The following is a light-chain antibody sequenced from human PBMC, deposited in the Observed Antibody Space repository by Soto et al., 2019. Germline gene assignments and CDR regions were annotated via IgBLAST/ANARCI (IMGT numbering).Light chain of an antibody. CDR3: QQYNNWLGT. Sequence: EIVMTQSPATLSVSPQGRVTLSCRASQSVTSNLAWYQQKPGQAPRLLTFGASTRATGTPARFSGSGSGTEFTLTISRLQSEDFAVYYCQQYNNWLGTFGQGTKVDIK. CDR1: QSVTSN. J-gene: IGKJ2*01. CDR2: GAS. V-gene: IGKV3-15*01.